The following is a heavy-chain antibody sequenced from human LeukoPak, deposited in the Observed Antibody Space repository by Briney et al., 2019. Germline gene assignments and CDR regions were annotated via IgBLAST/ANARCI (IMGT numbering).Heavy chain of an antibody. CDR1: GFTFSSYA. Sequence: GGSLRLSCAASGFTFSSYAMSWVRQAPGKGLVWVSRINSDGSGTSYADSVKGRFTISRDNAKNTLYLQMNSLRAEDTAVYYCARVGRDGYFWGQGTLVTVSS. V-gene: IGHV3-74*01. D-gene: IGHD5-24*01. J-gene: IGHJ4*02. CDR2: INSDGSGT. CDR3: ARVGRDGYF.